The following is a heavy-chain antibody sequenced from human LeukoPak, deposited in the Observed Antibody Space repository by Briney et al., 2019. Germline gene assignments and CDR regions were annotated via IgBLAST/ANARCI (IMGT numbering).Heavy chain of an antibody. V-gene: IGHV3-9*01. Sequence: GGSLRLSCAASGFTFDDYAMHWVRQAPGKGLEGVSGVSWNSGSIGYADSVKGRFTISRDNAKNSLYLQMNSLRAEDTALYYCAKDTVDSSSSGYYYMDVWGKGTTVTVSS. J-gene: IGHJ6*03. CDR3: AKDTVDSSSSGYYYMDV. CDR2: VSWNSGSI. CDR1: GFTFDDYA. D-gene: IGHD6-6*01.